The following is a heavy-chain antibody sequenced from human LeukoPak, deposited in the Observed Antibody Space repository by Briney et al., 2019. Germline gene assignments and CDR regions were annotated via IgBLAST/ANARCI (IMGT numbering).Heavy chain of an antibody. J-gene: IGHJ4*02. Sequence: SETLSLTCTVSGGSISSSSYYWGWIRQPPGKGLEWIGSIYYSGSTYYNPSLKSRVTISVDTSKNQLSLKLSSVTAADTAVYFCAREDYYNSGGYYLDYWGQGTLVTVSS. CDR1: GGSISSSSYY. V-gene: IGHV4-39*07. CDR2: IYYSGST. CDR3: AREDYYNSGGYYLDY. D-gene: IGHD3-22*01.